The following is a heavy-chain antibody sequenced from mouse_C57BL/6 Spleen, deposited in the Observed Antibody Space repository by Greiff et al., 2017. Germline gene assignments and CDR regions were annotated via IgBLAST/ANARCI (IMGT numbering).Heavy chain of an antibody. CDR3: ARSDTPYAMDY. CDR1: GYTFTSYW. V-gene: IGHV1-64*01. Sequence: VKLQQPGAELVKPGASVKLSCKASGYTFTSYWMHWVKQRPGQGLEWIGMIHPNSGSTNYNEKFKSKATLTVDKSSSTAYMQLSSLTSEDSAVYYCARSDTPYAMDYWGQGTSVTVSS. J-gene: IGHJ4*01. CDR2: IHPNSGST.